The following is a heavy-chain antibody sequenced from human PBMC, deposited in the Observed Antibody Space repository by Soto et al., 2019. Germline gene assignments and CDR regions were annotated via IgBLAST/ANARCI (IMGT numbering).Heavy chain of an antibody. CDR2: ISYDGSNT. CDR1: GFSISDYG. D-gene: IGHD1-26*01. CDR3: AKGAGDRLSLGMDV. V-gene: IGHV3-30*18. Sequence: QVQLVESGGGVVQPGWSLRLSCAASGFSISDYGMEWVRQAPGKGLEWVALISYDGSNTYYADSVKGRFTISRDNSKDTLFLQMNGLRREDTAVYYCAKGAGDRLSLGMDVWGQGTPVSVSS. J-gene: IGHJ6*02.